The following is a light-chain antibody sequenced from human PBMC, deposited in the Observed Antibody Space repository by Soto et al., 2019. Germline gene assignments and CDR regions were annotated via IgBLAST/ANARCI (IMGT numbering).Light chain of an antibody. CDR1: SSDVGGYNY. J-gene: IGLJ2*01. CDR2: EVS. V-gene: IGLV2-14*01. CDR3: RSYTSSSTPSVV. Sequence: QSALTQPASVSGSPGQSITISCTGTSSDVGGYNYVSWYQQHPGKAPKLMIYEVSNRPSGVSNRFSGSKSGNTASLTISGLQAEDEADYYCRSYTSSSTPSVVFGGGTKVTVL.